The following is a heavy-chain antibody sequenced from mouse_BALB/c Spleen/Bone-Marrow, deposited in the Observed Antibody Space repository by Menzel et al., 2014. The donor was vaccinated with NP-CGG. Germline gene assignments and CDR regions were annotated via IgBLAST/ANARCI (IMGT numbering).Heavy chain of an antibody. V-gene: IGHV2-5*01. D-gene: IGHD2-14*01. J-gene: IGHJ4*01. CDR2: IWRGGST. Sequence: VQLQQSGPGLVQPPQSLSITCTVSGFSLTSYGVHWVRQSPGKGLEWLGVIWRGGSTDYNAAFMSRLSITKDNSKSQVFFKMNSLQADDTAIYYCAKIGTTTGAMDYWGQGTSVTVSS. CDR3: AKIGTTTGAMDY. CDR1: GFSLTSYG.